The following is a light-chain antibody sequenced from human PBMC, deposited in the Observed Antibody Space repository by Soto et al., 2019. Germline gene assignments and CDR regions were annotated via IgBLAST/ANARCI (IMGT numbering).Light chain of an antibody. CDR1: QSVSRH. CDR3: QQRSNWPPWT. CDR2: DAS. J-gene: IGKJ1*01. V-gene: IGKV3-11*01. Sequence: EIVLTQSPATLSLSPGERATLSCRASQSVSRHLAWYQQKPGQAPRLLIYDASNRATGIPARFSGSGSGTDFTLTISSLEPEDFAVYYCQQRSNWPPWTFGQGTKVDI.